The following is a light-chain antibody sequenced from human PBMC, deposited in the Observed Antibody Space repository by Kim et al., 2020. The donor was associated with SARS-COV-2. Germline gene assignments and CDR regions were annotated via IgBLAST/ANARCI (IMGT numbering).Light chain of an antibody. J-gene: IGKJ2*01. CDR3: QQFDNYPHT. Sequence: SASVGDRVTSTCRASQGISSALAWYQQKPGTAPKLLIYDASNLESGVPSRFSGSGSGTDFTLTISSLQPEDFATYYCQQFDNYPHTFGQGTKLEI. CDR1: QGISSA. V-gene: IGKV1D-13*01. CDR2: DAS.